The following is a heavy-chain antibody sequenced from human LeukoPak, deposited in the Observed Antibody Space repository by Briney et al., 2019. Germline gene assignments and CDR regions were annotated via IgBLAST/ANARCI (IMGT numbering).Heavy chain of an antibody. D-gene: IGHD2-2*01. Sequence: PGGSLRLSCTASGFAFDEHGMRWVRQVPGKGLEWVSGRSGGSTGYADPLRGRFTISRDNAKNSLYLQMDSLRAEDTALYYCARAPITSPFYFDYWGQGTLVTVSS. CDR1: GFAFDEHG. CDR2: RSGGST. V-gene: IGHV3-20*04. J-gene: IGHJ4*02. CDR3: ARAPITSPFYFDY.